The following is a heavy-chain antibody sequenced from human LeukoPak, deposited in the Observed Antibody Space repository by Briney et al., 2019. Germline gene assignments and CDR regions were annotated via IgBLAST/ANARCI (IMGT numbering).Heavy chain of an antibody. V-gene: IGHV4-34*01. J-gene: IGHJ4*02. CDR3: ARLLSGWYLLPYFDY. CDR1: GGSIRSYY. CDR2: INHSGST. D-gene: IGHD6-19*01. Sequence: PSETLSLTCTVSGGSIRSYYGSWIRQPPGKGLEWIGEINHSGSTNYNPSLKSRVTISVDTSKNQFSLKLSSVTAADTAVYYCARLLSGWYLLPYFDYWGQGTLVTVSS.